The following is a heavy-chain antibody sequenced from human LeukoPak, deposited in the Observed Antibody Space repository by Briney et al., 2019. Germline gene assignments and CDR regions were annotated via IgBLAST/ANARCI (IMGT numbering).Heavy chain of an antibody. V-gene: IGHV3-21*04. Sequence: GGSLRLSCVASGFTFSNYNMNWVRQAPGKGLEWVSSISSSGTYIYYADSLKGRFTISRDNSKNTLYLQMNSLRAEDTAVYYCANAPYGSGSYYYYYGMDVWGKGTTVTVSS. CDR1: GFTFSNYN. CDR2: ISSSGTYI. D-gene: IGHD3-10*01. J-gene: IGHJ6*04. CDR3: ANAPYGSGSYYYYYGMDV.